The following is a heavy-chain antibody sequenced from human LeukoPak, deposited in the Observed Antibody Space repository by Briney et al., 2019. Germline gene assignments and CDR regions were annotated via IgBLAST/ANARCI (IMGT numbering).Heavy chain of an antibody. D-gene: IGHD3-3*01. Sequence: ASVKVSCNASGYTFTSYDINWVRQATGQGLEWMGWMNPNSGNTGYAQKFQGRVTITRNTSISTAYMELSSLRSEDTAVYYCARDLAYYDFWSGYYIHAFDIWGQGTMVTVSS. V-gene: IGHV1-8*03. CDR1: GYTFTSYD. CDR3: ARDLAYYDFWSGYYIHAFDI. CDR2: MNPNSGNT. J-gene: IGHJ3*02.